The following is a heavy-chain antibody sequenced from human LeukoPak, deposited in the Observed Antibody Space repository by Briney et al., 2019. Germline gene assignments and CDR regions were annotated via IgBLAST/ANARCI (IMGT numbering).Heavy chain of an antibody. Sequence: GGSLRLSCAASGFTFSSYAMSWVRQAPGKGLEWVSAISGSGGSTYYADSVKGRFTISRDNAKNSLYLQMNSLRAEDTAVYYCARGGSYSGSYPPFDYWGQGTLVTVSS. J-gene: IGHJ4*02. V-gene: IGHV3-23*01. D-gene: IGHD1-26*01. CDR3: ARGGSYSGSYPPFDY. CDR1: GFTFSSYA. CDR2: ISGSGGST.